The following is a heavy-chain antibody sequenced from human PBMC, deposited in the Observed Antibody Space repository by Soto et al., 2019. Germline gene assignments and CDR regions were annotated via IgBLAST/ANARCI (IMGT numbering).Heavy chain of an antibody. V-gene: IGHV1-18*01. J-gene: IGHJ4*02. CDR2: ISAYNGNT. CDR3: ARASVDTPMGDFDY. Sequence: QVQLVQSGAEVKKPGASVKVSCKASGYTFTNYGITWVRQAPGQGLEWMGWISAYNGNTNYAQRLQGRVTMTTDTSTTTAYMELRSLRSDDTAVYYCARASVDTPMGDFDYWGQGTLVTVSS. D-gene: IGHD5-18*01. CDR1: GYTFTNYG.